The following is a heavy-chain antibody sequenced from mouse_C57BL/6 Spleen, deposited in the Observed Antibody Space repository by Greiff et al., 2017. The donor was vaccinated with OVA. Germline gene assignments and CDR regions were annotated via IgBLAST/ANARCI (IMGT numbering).Heavy chain of an antibody. V-gene: IGHV3-6*01. CDR1: GYSITSGYY. Sequence: EVKLQESGPGLVKPSQSLSLTCSVTGYSITSGYYWNWIRQFPGNKLEWMGYISYDGSNNYNPSLKNRISITRDTSKNQFFLKLNSVTTEDTATYYCARYYGSSYDYFDYWGQGTTLTVSS. J-gene: IGHJ2*01. CDR2: ISYDGSN. D-gene: IGHD1-1*01. CDR3: ARYYGSSYDYFDY.